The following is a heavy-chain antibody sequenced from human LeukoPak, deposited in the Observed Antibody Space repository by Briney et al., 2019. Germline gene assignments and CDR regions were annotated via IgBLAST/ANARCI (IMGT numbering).Heavy chain of an antibody. D-gene: IGHD6-13*01. Sequence: GGSLRLSCAASGFTFSGYAMSWVRQAPGKGREWVSAISGSGGSTYYADSVKGRFTISRDNSKNTLYLQMNSLRAEDTAVYYCAKGGVAADGTPSHGMDVWGQGTTVTVSS. CDR2: ISGSGGST. CDR3: AKGGVAADGTPSHGMDV. CDR1: GFTFSGYA. J-gene: IGHJ6*02. V-gene: IGHV3-23*01.